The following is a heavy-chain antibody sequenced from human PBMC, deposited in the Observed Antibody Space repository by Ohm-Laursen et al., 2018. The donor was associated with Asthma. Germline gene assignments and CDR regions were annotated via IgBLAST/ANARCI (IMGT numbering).Heavy chain of an antibody. V-gene: IGHV3-7*01. D-gene: IGHD6-19*01. Sequence: SLRLSCAASGFTFSNYWMSWVRQAPGKGLEWVVNIKRDGSEVYYVDSVKGRFTIPRDNVENSVYLQMNSLRAEDTAVYYCVRDSSSGWHFDYWGQGTLVIVSS. CDR2: IKRDGSEV. J-gene: IGHJ4*02. CDR1: GFTFSNYW. CDR3: VRDSSSGWHFDY.